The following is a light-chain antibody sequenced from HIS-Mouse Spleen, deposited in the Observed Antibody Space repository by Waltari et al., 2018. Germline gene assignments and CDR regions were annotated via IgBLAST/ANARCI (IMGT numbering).Light chain of an antibody. Sequence: DIVMTQAPDPLALSLGERATINCKSSQSVLYSSNNKTYLAWYKQKPGQPPKLLIYWASTRESGVPDRFSGSGAGTDFTHTISSLQAEDVAVYYCQQYYSTPYTFGQGTKLEIK. CDR3: QQYYSTPYT. CDR1: QSVLYSSNNKTY. CDR2: WAS. V-gene: IGKV4-1*01. J-gene: IGKJ2*01.